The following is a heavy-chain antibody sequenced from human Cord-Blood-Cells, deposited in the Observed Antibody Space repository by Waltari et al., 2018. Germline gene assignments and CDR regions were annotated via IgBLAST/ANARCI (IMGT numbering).Heavy chain of an antibody. Sequence: QVQLVQSGAEVKKPGSSVKVSCKASGGTFSSYTISWVRQAPGQGLEWMGRIIPIRVIANYAQTVQGRVRITADKSTSTAYMELSSLRSEDTAVYYCARDRGYYYGSGSYDDYWGQGTLVTVSS. D-gene: IGHD3-10*01. CDR2: IIPIRVIA. J-gene: IGHJ4*02. CDR1: GGTFSSYT. CDR3: ARDRGYYYGSGSYDDY. V-gene: IGHV1-69*08.